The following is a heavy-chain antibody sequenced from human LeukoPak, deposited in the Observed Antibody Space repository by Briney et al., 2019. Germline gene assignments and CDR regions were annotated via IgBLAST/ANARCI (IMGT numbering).Heavy chain of an antibody. Sequence: SETLSLTCAVYGGSFSXXXXSWIRQPPGXXXXXXXXXXHSGSTNYNPSLKSRVTISVDTSKNQFSLKLSSVTAADTAVYYCARGRDQQLSPSVAFDIWGQGTMVTVSS. J-gene: IGHJ3*02. CDR1: GGSFSXXX. V-gene: IGHV4-34*01. CDR3: ARGRDQQLSPSVAFDI. CDR2: XXHSGST. D-gene: IGHD6-13*01.